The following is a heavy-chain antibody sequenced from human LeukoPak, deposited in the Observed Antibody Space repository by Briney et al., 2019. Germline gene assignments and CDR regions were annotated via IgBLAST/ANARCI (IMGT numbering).Heavy chain of an antibody. V-gene: IGHV3-30*04. J-gene: IGHJ4*02. CDR2: ISYDGSNK. D-gene: IGHD3-3*01. CDR3: ARGLLRYDFWSGPLLY. Sequence: GGSLRLSCAASGFTFSSYAMHWVRQAPGKGLEWVAVISYDGSNKYYADSVKGRFTISRDNSKNTLYLQMNSLRAEDTAVYYCARGLLRYDFWSGPLLYWGQGTLVTVSS. CDR1: GFTFSSYA.